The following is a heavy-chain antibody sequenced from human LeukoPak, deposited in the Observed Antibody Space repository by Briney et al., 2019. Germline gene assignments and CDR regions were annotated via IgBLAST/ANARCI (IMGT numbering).Heavy chain of an antibody. Sequence: GGSLRLSCAASGFTFSDYCMSWIRQAPGKGLEWVSYISSSGSTIYYADSVKGRFTISRDNAKNTLYLQMNSLRAEDTAVYYCARYGDYAVYYYYMDVWGKGTTVTVSS. CDR1: GFTFSDYC. CDR3: ARYGDYAVYYYYMDV. CDR2: ISSSGSTI. V-gene: IGHV3-11*04. D-gene: IGHD4-17*01. J-gene: IGHJ6*03.